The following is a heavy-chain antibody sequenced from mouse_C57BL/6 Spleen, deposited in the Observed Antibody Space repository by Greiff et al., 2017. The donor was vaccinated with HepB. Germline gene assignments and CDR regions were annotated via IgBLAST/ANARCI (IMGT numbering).Heavy chain of an antibody. D-gene: IGHD1-2*01. CDR3: ARGYYGYYYAMDY. V-gene: IGHV1-55*01. Sequence: QVQLQQPGAELVKPEASVKMSCKASGYTFTSYWITWVKQRPGQGLEWIGDIYPGSGSTNYNEKFKSKATLTVDTSSSTAYMQLSSLTSEDSAVYYCARGYYGYYYAMDYWGQGTSVTVSS. CDR1: GYTFTSYW. CDR2: IYPGSGST. J-gene: IGHJ4*01.